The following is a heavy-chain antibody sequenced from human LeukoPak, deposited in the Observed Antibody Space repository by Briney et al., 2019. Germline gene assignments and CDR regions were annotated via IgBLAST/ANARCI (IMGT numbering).Heavy chain of an antibody. CDR1: GFTFSSYE. D-gene: IGHD4-17*01. CDR3: ASNDYGDPHFDY. J-gene: IGHJ4*02. V-gene: IGHV3-48*03. Sequence: GGSLRLSCAASGFTFSSYEMNWVRQAPGKGLEWVSYISSSGSTIYYADSVKGRFTISRDNAKNSLYLQMNSLRAEDTAVYYCASNDYGDPHFDYWGQGTLVTVSS. CDR2: ISSSGSTI.